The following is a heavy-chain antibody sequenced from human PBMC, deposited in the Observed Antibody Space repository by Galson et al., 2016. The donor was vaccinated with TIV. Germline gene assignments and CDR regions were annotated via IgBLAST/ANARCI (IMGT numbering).Heavy chain of an antibody. CDR3: ARDSGTYDY. D-gene: IGHD1-26*01. CDR2: ISGYDGHT. J-gene: IGHJ4*02. V-gene: IGHV1-18*04. Sequence: SVKVSCKASGYTFINYGITWVRQAPGQGLEWMGGISGYDGHTNYAQMFQGRVTMTSDKSTNTVYMELRSLRSDDTAVYYCARDSGTYDYWGQGSLVTVSS. CDR1: GYTFINYG.